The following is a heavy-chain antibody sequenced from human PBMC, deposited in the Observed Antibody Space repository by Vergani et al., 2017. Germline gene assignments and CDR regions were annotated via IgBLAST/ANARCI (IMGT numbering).Heavy chain of an antibody. D-gene: IGHD3-10*01. Sequence: QVQLQESGPGLVKPSQTLSLTCTVSGGSIRSGDYYWSWIRQHPGKGLEWIGYISYSGSTYYNPSLKSRVTISEDTSKNQFSLKLSSVTAADTAVYYCARLNSADDAFDIWGQGTMVTVSS. CDR1: GGSIRSGDYY. CDR3: ARLNSADDAFDI. J-gene: IGHJ3*02. CDR2: ISYSGST. V-gene: IGHV4-30-4*08.